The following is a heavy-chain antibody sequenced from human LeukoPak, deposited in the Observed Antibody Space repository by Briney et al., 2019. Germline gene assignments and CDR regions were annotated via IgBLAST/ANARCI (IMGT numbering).Heavy chain of an antibody. J-gene: IGHJ4*02. V-gene: IGHV3-23*01. D-gene: IGHD6-19*01. Sequence: GGSLRLSCAASGFTFSQYWMSWVRQAPGKGLEWVSAISGSGGSTYYADSVKGRFTISRDNSKNTLYLQMNSLRAEDTAVYYCAKPHSSGWYLAPPDYWGQGTLVTVSS. CDR2: ISGSGGST. CDR1: GFTFSQYW. CDR3: AKPHSSGWYLAPPDY.